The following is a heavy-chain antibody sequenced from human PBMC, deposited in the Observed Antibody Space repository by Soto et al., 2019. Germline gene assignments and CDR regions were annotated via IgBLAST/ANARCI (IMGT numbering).Heavy chain of an antibody. CDR2: VNHSGKT. D-gene: IGHD3-3*01. V-gene: IGHV4-34*01. CDR3: AAMYYDFWSATLNSAY. Sequence: PSETLSLTCSVYGGSFVNYSYSWIRQAPGKGLEWIGEVNHSGKTDYNPSLKSRGTISVDTSKNQFSLKLISVTAADTAVYYCAAMYYDFWSATLNSAYWGQGTPVTVSS. CDR1: GGSFVNYS. J-gene: IGHJ4*02.